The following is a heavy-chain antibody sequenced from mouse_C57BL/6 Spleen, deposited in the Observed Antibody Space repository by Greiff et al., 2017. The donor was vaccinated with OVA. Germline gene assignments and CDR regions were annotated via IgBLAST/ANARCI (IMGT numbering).Heavy chain of an antibody. Sequence: EVQLQQSGPELVKPGASVKISCKASGYTFTDYYMNWVKQSHGKSLEWIGDINPNNGGTSYNQKFKGKATLTVDKSSSTAYMELRSLTSEDSAVYYGASLYYDYDEDYFDYWGQGTTLTVSS. V-gene: IGHV1-26*01. CDR2: INPNNGGT. CDR1: GYTFTDYY. CDR3: ASLYYDYDEDYFDY. J-gene: IGHJ2*01. D-gene: IGHD2-4*01.